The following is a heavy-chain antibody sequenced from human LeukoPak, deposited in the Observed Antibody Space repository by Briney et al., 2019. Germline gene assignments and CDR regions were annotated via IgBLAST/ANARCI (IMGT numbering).Heavy chain of an antibody. CDR1: GYGFTSYY. Sequence: ASVKVSCRASGYGFTSYYMHWVRQTPGQGLEWMGIIKPSGGTTSYAQKFQGRVTMTRHMSTSTVYMELSSLRSEDTAVYYCARGRIQLWMAYDYWGQGTLVTVSS. V-gene: IGHV1-46*01. CDR3: ARGRIQLWMAYDY. J-gene: IGHJ4*02. D-gene: IGHD5-18*01. CDR2: IKPSGGTT.